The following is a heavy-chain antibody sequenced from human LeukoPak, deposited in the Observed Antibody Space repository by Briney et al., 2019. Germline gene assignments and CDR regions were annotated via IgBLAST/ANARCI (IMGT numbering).Heavy chain of an antibody. D-gene: IGHD6-6*01. V-gene: IGHV3-9*01. CDR3: ARYGLGYSSSPDY. J-gene: IGHJ4*02. CDR1: GFTFSSFE. CDR2: ISWNSGSI. Sequence: SLRLSCAASGFTFSSFEMNWVRQAPGKGLEWVSGISWNSGSIGYADSVKGRFTISRDNAKNSLYLQMNSLRAEDTALYYCARYGLGYSSSPDYWGQGTLVTVSS.